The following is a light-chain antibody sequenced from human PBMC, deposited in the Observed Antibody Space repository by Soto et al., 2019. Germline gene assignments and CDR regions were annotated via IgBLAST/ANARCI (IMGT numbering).Light chain of an antibody. Sequence: LTQPPSVSVAPGQTARITCGGNNIGGKSVHWYQQKPGQAPVLVVYDDSDRPSGIPDRFSGSNSGDTATLTIRRVEAGDEADYYCHVWDSSSDHYVFGTGTKVTV. CDR3: HVWDSSSDHYV. V-gene: IGLV3-21*02. J-gene: IGLJ1*01. CDR2: DDS. CDR1: NIGGKS.